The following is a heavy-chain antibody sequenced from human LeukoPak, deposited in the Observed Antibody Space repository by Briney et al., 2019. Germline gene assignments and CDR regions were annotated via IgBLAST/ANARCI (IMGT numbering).Heavy chain of an antibody. CDR2: INPDSGGA. CDR1: GYTFTVYY. Sequence: ASVTVSFKASGYTFTVYYMHWVRQAPGQGVEWMGWINPDSGGANFAQKFQGRVTINRDTAISTAYMELSRLRSDDTAVYYCGRDFHDSLDYWGQGTLVTVSS. CDR3: GRDFHDSLDY. V-gene: IGHV1-2*02. J-gene: IGHJ4*02.